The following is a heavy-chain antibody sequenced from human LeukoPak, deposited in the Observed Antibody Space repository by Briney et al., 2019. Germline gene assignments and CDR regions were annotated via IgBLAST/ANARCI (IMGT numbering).Heavy chain of an antibody. V-gene: IGHV4-59*08. D-gene: IGHD4-23*01. CDR2: TYDSVGT. CDR1: GGSPNNYY. Sequence: PETLSLTCTLSGGSPNNYYWRWIRQPPGKGLGWIGYTYDSVGTNYNPPLKSRVSISVDRLNNQLSLELSSVTAADTSVYYCARHSNSWGLTTVVYVDLWGQGILVTVS. CDR3: ARHSNSWGLTTVVYVDL. J-gene: IGHJ4*02.